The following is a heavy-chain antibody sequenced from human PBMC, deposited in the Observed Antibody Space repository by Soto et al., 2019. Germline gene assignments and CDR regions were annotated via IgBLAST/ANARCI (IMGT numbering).Heavy chain of an antibody. D-gene: IGHD1-1*01. J-gene: IGHJ4*02. Sequence: SETPSLTCTGSGGSISSYYWSWTRQPPGKGLEWIGYIYYSGSTNYNPSLKSRVTISVDTSKNQFSLKLSSVTAADTAVYYCARRVPLRYDFEYWGQGTLVTVSS. CDR2: IYYSGST. CDR1: GGSISSYY. CDR3: ARRVPLRYDFEY. V-gene: IGHV4-59*08.